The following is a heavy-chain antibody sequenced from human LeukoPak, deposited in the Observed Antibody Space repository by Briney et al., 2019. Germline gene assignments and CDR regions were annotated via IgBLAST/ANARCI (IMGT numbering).Heavy chain of an antibody. D-gene: IGHD2-15*01. CDR1: GYTFSRYG. CDR3: ARQPLGYCSGVSCPSIDY. Sequence: ASVKVSCKASGYTFSRYGISWVRQAPGQGLEWMGWINTDNGNTNYGQKFQGRVTMTTDTSTSTVFMDLRSLRSDDTAVYYCARQPLGYCSGVSCPSIDYWGQGTLVTVSS. V-gene: IGHV1-18*01. CDR2: INTDNGNT. J-gene: IGHJ4*02.